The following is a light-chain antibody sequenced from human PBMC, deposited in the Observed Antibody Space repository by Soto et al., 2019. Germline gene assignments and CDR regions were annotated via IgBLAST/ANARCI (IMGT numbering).Light chain of an antibody. Sequence: QSVLTQPPSASGSPGQSLTISCTGTSSDVGAYNYVSWYQQHAGKAPKLVIYEVTKRPSGVPDRFSGSKSANTASLTVSGLQAEDEADYYCSSFASSNTWVFGGGTKLTVL. CDR3: SSFASSNTWV. J-gene: IGLJ3*02. V-gene: IGLV2-8*01. CDR1: SSDVGAYNY. CDR2: EVT.